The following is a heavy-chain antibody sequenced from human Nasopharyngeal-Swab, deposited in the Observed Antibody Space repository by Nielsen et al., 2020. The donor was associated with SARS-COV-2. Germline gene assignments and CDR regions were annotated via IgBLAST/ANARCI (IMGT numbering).Heavy chain of an antibody. D-gene: IGHD1-26*01. CDR1: GFTFDDYA. Sequence: GGSLRPSCTTSGFTFDDYAMSWFRQAPGKGLEWVGFIRSKTYGGAPEYAASVKGRFTVSRDGAEGIAYLQMNSLGTEDTGVYYCARSVGSYYGQGAFDIWGQGTMVTVSS. J-gene: IGHJ3*02. CDR2: IRSKTYGGAP. CDR3: ARSVGSYYGQGAFDI. V-gene: IGHV3-49*01.